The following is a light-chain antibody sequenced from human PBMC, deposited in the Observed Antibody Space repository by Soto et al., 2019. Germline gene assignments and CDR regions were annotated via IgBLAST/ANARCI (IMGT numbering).Light chain of an antibody. Sequence: DIQVTQSPSSLSASVEDRVTITCRASQGMRNDLGWYQQKPGKAPKRLIYAASSLQSGVPSRFSGSGSGTEFTLTVRSLQPEDFATYYCLQQSSYPPLTFGGGTKVEIK. CDR2: AAS. J-gene: IGKJ4*01. CDR1: QGMRND. V-gene: IGKV1-17*01. CDR3: LQQSSYPPLT.